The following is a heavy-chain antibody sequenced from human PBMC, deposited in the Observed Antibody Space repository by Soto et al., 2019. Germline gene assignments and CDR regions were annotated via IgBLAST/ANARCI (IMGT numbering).Heavy chain of an antibody. CDR1: GGSISSGGYY. D-gene: IGHD2-15*01. J-gene: IGHJ4*02. V-gene: IGHV4-39*01. Sequence: SETLSLTCTVSGGSISSGGYYWSWIRQPPGKGLEWIGSIYYSGSTYYNPSLKSRVTISVDTSKNQFSLKLSSVTAADTAVYYCAIGATRNYFDYWGQGTLVTVSS. CDR2: IYYSGST. CDR3: AIGATRNYFDY.